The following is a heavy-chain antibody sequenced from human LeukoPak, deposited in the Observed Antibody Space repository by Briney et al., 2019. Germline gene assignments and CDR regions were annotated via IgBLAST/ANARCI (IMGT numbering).Heavy chain of an antibody. Sequence: SETLSLTCTVSGGSISSYYWSWIRQPAGKGLEWIGRIYTSGSTNYNPSLKSRVTVSVDTSKNQFSLKLSSVTAADTAVYYCARDGVVGATTPYYYYGMDVWGQGTTVTVSS. D-gene: IGHD1-26*01. CDR2: IYTSGST. CDR3: ARDGVVGATTPYYYYGMDV. CDR1: GGSISSYY. V-gene: IGHV4-4*07. J-gene: IGHJ6*02.